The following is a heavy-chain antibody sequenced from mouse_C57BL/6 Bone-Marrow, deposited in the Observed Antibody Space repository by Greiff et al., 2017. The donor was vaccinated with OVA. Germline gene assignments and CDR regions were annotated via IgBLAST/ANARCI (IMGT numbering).Heavy chain of an antibody. V-gene: IGHV1-39*01. CDR1: GYSFTDYN. CDR3: AFYYGSSYRYVDV. D-gene: IGHD1-1*01. J-gene: IGHJ1*03. CDR2: INPNYGTT. Sequence: VQLKQSGPELVKPGASVKISCKASGYSFTDYNMNWVKQSNGKSLEWIGVINPNYGTTSYNQKFKGKATLTVDQSSSTAYMQLNSLTSEDSAVYYCAFYYGSSYRYVDVWGTGTTVTVSA.